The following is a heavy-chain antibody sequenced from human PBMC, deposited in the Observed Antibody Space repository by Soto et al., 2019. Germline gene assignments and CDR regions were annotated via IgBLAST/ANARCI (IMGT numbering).Heavy chain of an antibody. CDR2: ISYSGTT. CDR1: GDSVSCGSYG. CDR3: ANGSLGWLRSFEFDC. D-gene: IGHD5-12*01. Sequence: SQTLSLTFNVSGDSVSCGSYGWSWIRQPPGKGLEWMGYISYSGTTTYNPSFKSRVTISVDTSQNKVSLKMTSVTAADTAVYYCANGSLGWLRSFEFDCWRQGTRVTVSS. V-gene: IGHV4-61*01. J-gene: IGHJ4*02.